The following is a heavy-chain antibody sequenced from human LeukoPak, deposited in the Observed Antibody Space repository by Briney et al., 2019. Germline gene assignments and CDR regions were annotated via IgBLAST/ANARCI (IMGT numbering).Heavy chain of an antibody. CDR3: AKDIAVAGMGYFDY. J-gene: IGHJ4*02. CDR1: GFTFSSYA. CDR2: ISGSGGSA. D-gene: IGHD6-19*01. V-gene: IGHV3-23*01. Sequence: GGSLRLSCAASGFTFSSYAMSWVRQAPGKGLEWVSAISGSGGSAYYADSVKGRFTISRDNSKNTLYLQMNSLRAEDTAVYYCAKDIAVAGMGYFDYWGQGTLVTVSS.